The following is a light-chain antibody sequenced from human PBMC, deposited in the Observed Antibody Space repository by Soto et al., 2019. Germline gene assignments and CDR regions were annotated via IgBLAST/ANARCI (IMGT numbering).Light chain of an antibody. J-gene: IGKJ1*01. CDR1: HSIRNF. V-gene: IGKV1-39*01. CDR3: QQNYHSPWT. Sequence: DIQMTQSPSSLSASVGDRVTITCRTSHSIRNFLNWYQQKPGTVPKLLNSTSSTLESGVPSRFSGGGSGTDFTLTISTLQPEDLATYYCQQNYHSPWTFGPGTQVEIK. CDR2: TSS.